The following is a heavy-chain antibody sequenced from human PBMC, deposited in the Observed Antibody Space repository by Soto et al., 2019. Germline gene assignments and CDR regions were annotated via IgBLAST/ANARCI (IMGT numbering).Heavy chain of an antibody. V-gene: IGHV3-21*01. CDR3: ARDWSDDILHGQKEY. J-gene: IGHJ4*02. Sequence: VGSLILSCSSSVVTFVRYIMNWVRQAAGKGLEWVSSISSSISYIYYADSVKGRFTISRDNTKNSLYLQMNSLRAEDKAVYYCARDWSDDILHGQKEYWGQGTLVTVSS. CDR1: VVTFVRYI. D-gene: IGHD3-3*01. CDR2: ISSSISYI.